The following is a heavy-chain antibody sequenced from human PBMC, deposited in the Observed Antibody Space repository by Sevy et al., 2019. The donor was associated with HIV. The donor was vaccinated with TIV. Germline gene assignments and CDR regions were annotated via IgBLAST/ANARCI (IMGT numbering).Heavy chain of an antibody. CDR3: ARAPLDRITLVQGVVSHYYYSMDV. J-gene: IGHJ6*02. D-gene: IGHD3-10*01. V-gene: IGHV1-69*13. CDR1: GGTFSSYA. CDR2: IIPIFGTV. Sequence: ASVNVSCKASGGTFSSYAISWVRQAPGQGLEWMGGIIPIFGTVNYAQKFQGRVTITADESTSTAYMELSSLGSEETAVYYCARAPLDRITLVQGVVSHYYYSMDVWGQGTTVTVSS.